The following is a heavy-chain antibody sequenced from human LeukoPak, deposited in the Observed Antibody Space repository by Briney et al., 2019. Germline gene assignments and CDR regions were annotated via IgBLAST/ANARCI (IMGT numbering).Heavy chain of an antibody. J-gene: IGHJ4*02. D-gene: IGHD2-15*01. Sequence: SETLSLTCAVYGGSFSGYYWSWIRQPPGKGLEWIGEINHSGSTNYNPSLKSRVTISVDTFKNQFSLKLSSVTAADTAVYYCAREGVVGAYGHFDYWGQGTLVTVSS. CDR1: GGSFSGYY. CDR2: INHSGST. V-gene: IGHV4-34*01. CDR3: AREGVVGAYGHFDY.